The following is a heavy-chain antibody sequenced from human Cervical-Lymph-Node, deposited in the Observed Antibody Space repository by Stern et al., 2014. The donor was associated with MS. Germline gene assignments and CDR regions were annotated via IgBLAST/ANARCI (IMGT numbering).Heavy chain of an antibody. CDR2: INPSDGTT. CDR1: GYTFTSYY. V-gene: IGHV1-46*03. CDR3: ARVHWPTSSQQVIFLNKNWFDS. J-gene: IGHJ5*01. D-gene: IGHD3-9*01. Sequence: QVQLVQSGAEVKKPGASVKVSCQASGYTFTSYYMHWVRQAPGQGLEWMGIINPSDGTTSYAQKFQGRVTMTRDTSTSTVYMELSSLRSEDTAVYYCARVHWPTSSQQVIFLNKNWFDSWGQGTPVTVSS.